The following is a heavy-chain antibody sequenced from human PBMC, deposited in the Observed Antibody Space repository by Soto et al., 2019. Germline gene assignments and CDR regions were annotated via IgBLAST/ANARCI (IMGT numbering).Heavy chain of an antibody. CDR2: SRDKANSHTT. D-gene: IGHD5-12*01. CDR1: GFTFSDYY. Sequence: GGSLRLSCAASGFTFSDYYMDRVRQAPGRGLEWVGRSRDKANSHTTEYAASVKGRFTISRDDSKNSLYLQMIGLETDDTAIYFCVRVAGGYKFDFWGQGTLVTVSS. J-gene: IGHJ5*01. V-gene: IGHV3-72*01. CDR3: VRVAGGYKFDF.